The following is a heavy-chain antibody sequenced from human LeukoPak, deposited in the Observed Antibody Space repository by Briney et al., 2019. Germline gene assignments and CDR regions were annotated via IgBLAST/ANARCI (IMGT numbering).Heavy chain of an antibody. V-gene: IGHV3-23*01. CDR3: AKGTYYYDSSGYDFDY. CDR1: GFTFSSYA. CDR2: ISGSGGST. D-gene: IGHD3-22*01. Sequence: PGGSLRLSCAASGFTFSSYAMSWVRQAPGKGLEWVSAISGSGGSTYYADSVKGRFTISRDNSKNTLYLQMNSLRAEGTAVYYCAKGTYYYDSSGYDFDYWGQGTLVTVSS. J-gene: IGHJ4*02.